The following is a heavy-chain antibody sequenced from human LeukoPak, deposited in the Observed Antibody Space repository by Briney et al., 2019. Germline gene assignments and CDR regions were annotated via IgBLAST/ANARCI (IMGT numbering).Heavy chain of an antibody. D-gene: IGHD3-9*01. CDR1: GFTFSSYG. CDR2: ISYDGSNK. J-gene: IGHJ4*02. V-gene: IGHV3-30*18. CDR3: AKLGNSRLRYFDWLLSGGVDY. Sequence: GGSLRLSCAASGFTFSSYGMHWVRQAPGKGLEWVAVISYDGSNKYYADSVKGRFTTSRGNSKNTLYLQMNSLRAEDTAVYYCAKLGNSRLRYFDWLLSGGVDYWGQGTLVTVSS.